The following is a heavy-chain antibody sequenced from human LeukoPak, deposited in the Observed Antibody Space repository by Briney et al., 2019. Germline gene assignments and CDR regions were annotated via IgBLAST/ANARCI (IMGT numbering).Heavy chain of an antibody. D-gene: IGHD3-10*01. V-gene: IGHV3-30*09. CDR2: ISYDGTNK. CDR3: ARDGDPLGGSGSYLDY. J-gene: IGHJ4*02. Sequence: GGSLRLSCAASGFTFSSYPMHWVHQAPGKGLEWVAVISYDGTNKWYADSVQGRFAISRDNSKNTLYLQMNSLRPEDTAVYYCARDGDPLGGSGSYLDYWGQGTLVTVSS. CDR1: GFTFSSYP.